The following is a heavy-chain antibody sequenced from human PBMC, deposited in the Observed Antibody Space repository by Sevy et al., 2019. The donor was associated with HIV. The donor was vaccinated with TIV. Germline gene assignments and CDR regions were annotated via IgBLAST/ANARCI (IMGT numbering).Heavy chain of an antibody. V-gene: IGHV3-30-3*01. Sequence: GGSLRLSCAASGFTFSSYAMHWVRQAPGKGLEWVAVISYDGSNKYYADSVKGRFTISRDNSKNRLYLQMNSLRAEDTAVYYCARVDYYDSSGYYYAGGFDYWGQGTLVTVSS. CDR2: ISYDGSNK. CDR3: ARVDYYDSSGYYYAGGFDY. J-gene: IGHJ4*02. CDR1: GFTFSSYA. D-gene: IGHD3-22*01.